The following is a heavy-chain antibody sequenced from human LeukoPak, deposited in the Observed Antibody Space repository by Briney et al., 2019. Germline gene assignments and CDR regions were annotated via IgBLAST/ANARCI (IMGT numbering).Heavy chain of an antibody. Sequence: GESLKISCKGSGYSFTSYWIGWVRQMPGKGLEWMGIIYPGDSDTRYSPSFQGQVTISADKSISTAYLQWSSLKASGTAMYYCARQSRYCGGDCYLSDAFDIWGQGTMVTVSS. CDR1: GYSFTSYW. J-gene: IGHJ3*02. V-gene: IGHV5-51*01. CDR2: IYPGDSDT. D-gene: IGHD2-21*01. CDR3: ARQSRYCGGDCYLSDAFDI.